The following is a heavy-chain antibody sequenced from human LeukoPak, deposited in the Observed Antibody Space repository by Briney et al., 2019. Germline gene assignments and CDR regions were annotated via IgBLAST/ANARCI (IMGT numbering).Heavy chain of an antibody. CDR3: AEGELNAGIFAAP. Sequence: PSETLSLTCTVSGGSTSSSYWSWIRQPPGKGLEWIGYIYYSGSTKYNPSLWRRATISVDTSKNLFSLNLSSVTAAETAVYYCAEGELNAGIFAAPWGQGTLVTVSS. J-gene: IGHJ5*02. CDR2: IYYSGST. V-gene: IGHV4-59*01. D-gene: IGHD1-7*01. CDR1: GGSTSSSY.